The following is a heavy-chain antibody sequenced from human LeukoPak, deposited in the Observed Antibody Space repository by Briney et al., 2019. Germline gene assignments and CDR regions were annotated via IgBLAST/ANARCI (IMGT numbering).Heavy chain of an antibody. D-gene: IGHD2-2*01. V-gene: IGHV3-23*01. Sequence: GGSLRLSCAASGFTFSSYAMSWVRQAPGKGLEWVSAISGSGGSTYYADSVKGRFTIYRDNSKNSLYLQMNSLRAEDTAVYYCARSRPDIVVVPAAPSTYFDYWGQGTLVTVSS. J-gene: IGHJ4*02. CDR2: ISGSGGST. CDR3: ARSRPDIVVVPAAPSTYFDY. CDR1: GFTFSSYA.